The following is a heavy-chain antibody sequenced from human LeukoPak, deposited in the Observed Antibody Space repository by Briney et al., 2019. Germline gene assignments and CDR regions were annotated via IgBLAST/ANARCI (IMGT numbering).Heavy chain of an antibody. CDR1: GFTFSTYW. CDR2: IISDGSST. Sequence: GGSLRLSCAASGFTFSTYWMHWVRQAPGKGLVWVSRIISDGSSTSYVDSVKGRFTISRDNAKNTLYLQMNSLRAEETAIYYCAREDVDITVATSGAFDIWGQGTMVTVSS. D-gene: IGHD6-19*01. CDR3: AREDVDITVATSGAFDI. J-gene: IGHJ3*02. V-gene: IGHV3-74*01.